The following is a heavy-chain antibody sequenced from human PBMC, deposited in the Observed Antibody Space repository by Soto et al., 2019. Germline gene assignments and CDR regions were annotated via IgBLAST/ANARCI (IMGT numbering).Heavy chain of an antibody. Sequence: EVQLLESGGGLVQPGGSLRLSCAASGFTFNNYAMTWVRQAPGKGLEWVSAISGGGDTTSYADSVKGRFTVSRVGSKNTLYLQMSSLRAEDTALYYCAKGRGGSGSLTPRVDFWGQGTLVTVSS. V-gene: IGHV3-23*01. J-gene: IGHJ4*02. CDR1: GFTFNNYA. CDR2: ISGGGDTT. CDR3: AKGRGGSGSLTPRVDF. D-gene: IGHD3-10*01.